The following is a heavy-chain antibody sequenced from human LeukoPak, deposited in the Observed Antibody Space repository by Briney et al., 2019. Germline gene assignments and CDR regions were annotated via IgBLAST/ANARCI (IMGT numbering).Heavy chain of an antibody. Sequence: SQTLSLTCAISGDSVSVNSDVWNWIRQSPSRGLEWLGRTYYRSKWYNDYAVSVKSRITISPDTSKNQFSLQLNSVTPEDTAVYYCARDADWGFDAFDIWGQGTVVTVSS. CDR2: TYYRSKWYN. CDR3: ARDADWGFDAFDI. J-gene: IGHJ3*02. CDR1: GDSVSVNSDV. V-gene: IGHV6-1*01. D-gene: IGHD7-27*01.